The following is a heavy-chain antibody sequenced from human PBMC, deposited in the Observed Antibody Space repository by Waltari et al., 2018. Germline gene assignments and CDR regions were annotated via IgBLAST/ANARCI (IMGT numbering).Heavy chain of an antibody. V-gene: IGHV3-73*01. Sequence: EVQLVESGGNLVQPGGSLKLSCAGSGFTFTDSSSIHWVRQGAGKGLECLRHSRGRNLNYATAYSGAVWGRFSISRYDSENTAYLQMNSLETGDTAVYYCARQTISCHDYWGQGTLVTVSS. J-gene: IGHJ4*02. CDR2: SRGRNLNYAT. CDR3: ARQTISCHDY. D-gene: IGHD2-2*01. CDR1: GFTFTDSS.